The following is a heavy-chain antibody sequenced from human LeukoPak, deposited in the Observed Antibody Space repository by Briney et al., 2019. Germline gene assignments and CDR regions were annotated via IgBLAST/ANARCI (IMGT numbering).Heavy chain of an antibody. D-gene: IGHD2-15*01. Sequence: SETLTLTCTVSGGSISSYYWSWLRQPPGKGLEWIGYISYSGSTNYNPSLKSRVTISIDTSKNQFSLKLSSVTAADTAVYYCARDLGSSGASWFVPWGQGTLVTVSS. V-gene: IGHV4-59*01. CDR1: GGSISSYY. CDR3: ARDLGSSGASWFVP. CDR2: ISYSGST. J-gene: IGHJ5*02.